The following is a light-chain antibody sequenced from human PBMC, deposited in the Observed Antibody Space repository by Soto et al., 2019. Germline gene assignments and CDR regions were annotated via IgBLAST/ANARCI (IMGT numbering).Light chain of an antibody. CDR2: EAT. CDR1: SGVVSGGHY. Sequence: QAVVTREPSLTVSPGGTVTLTCGSNSGVVSGGHYPCWFQQKPGQAPRTLIYEATLKHPWTPARFSGSLLGGKAALTLSGAQPEDEAEYYCLLSFSGDYVVFGGGTKLTVL. J-gene: IGLJ3*02. V-gene: IGLV7-46*01. CDR3: LLSFSGDYVV.